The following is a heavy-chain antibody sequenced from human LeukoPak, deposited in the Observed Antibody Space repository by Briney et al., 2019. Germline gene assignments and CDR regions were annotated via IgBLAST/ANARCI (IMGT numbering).Heavy chain of an antibody. CDR2: INPNSGGT. D-gene: IGHD3-22*01. Sequence: GASVKVSCKASGYTFTGYYMHWVRQAPGQGLEWMGWINPNSGGTNYGQKFQGRVTMTRDTSISTAYMELSRLRSDDTAVYYCARDPERYYYDSSGYYDYWGQGTLVTVSS. V-gene: IGHV1-2*02. J-gene: IGHJ4*02. CDR3: ARDPERYYYDSSGYYDY. CDR1: GYTFTGYY.